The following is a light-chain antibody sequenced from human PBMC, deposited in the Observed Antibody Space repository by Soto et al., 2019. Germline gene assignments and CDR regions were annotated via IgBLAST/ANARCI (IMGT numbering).Light chain of an antibody. J-gene: IGKJ5*01. V-gene: IGKV4-1*01. CDR1: QSVLSTSNNRNY. CDR2: WAS. Sequence: DIVMTQSPDSLTVSLGERATINCKSSQSVLSTSNNRNYLAWHQQKPGQPPKVLISWASTRESGVSDRFRGSGSGTDFTLTISSLQAEDVAVYYCQQYHTGPITFGQGTRLEIK. CDR3: QQYHTGPIT.